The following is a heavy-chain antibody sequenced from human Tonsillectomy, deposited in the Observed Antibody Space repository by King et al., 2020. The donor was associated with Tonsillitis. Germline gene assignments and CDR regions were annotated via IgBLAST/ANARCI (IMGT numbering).Heavy chain of an antibody. CDR3: ASDHVPPYVWVSYYYYYDMNV. D-gene: IGHD3-16*01. CDR1: GFTFSSYG. Sequence: VQLVESGGGVVQPGRSLRLSCAASGFTFSSYGMHWVRQAPGKGLEWVAVMSYDGSNKYYADSVKGRFTISRDNSKNTLYLQMNSLRAEDTAVYYCASDHVPPYVWVSYYYYYDMNVWGQGTTVTVSS. CDR2: MSYDGSNK. V-gene: IGHV3-30*03. J-gene: IGHJ6*02.